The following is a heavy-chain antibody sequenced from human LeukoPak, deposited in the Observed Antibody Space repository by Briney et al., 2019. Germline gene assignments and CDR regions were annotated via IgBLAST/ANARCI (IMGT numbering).Heavy chain of an antibody. V-gene: IGHV3-23*01. CDR1: GFTFSSYA. Sequence: GGSLRLSCAASGFTFSSYAMNWVRQAPGKGLEWVSAISGSGASTYYADSVKGRFTISRDNSKNTLYLQMNSLRAEDTAIYYCAKAALRYQLLSSLDYWGQGTLVTVPS. CDR3: AKAALRYQLLSSLDY. J-gene: IGHJ4*02. CDR2: ISGSGAST. D-gene: IGHD2-2*01.